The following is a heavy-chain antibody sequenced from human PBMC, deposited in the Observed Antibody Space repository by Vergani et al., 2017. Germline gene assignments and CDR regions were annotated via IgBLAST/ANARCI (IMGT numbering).Heavy chain of an antibody. D-gene: IGHD6-19*01. Sequence: QVQLVQSGAEVKKPGASVKVSCKASGYTFTSYAMHWVRQAPGQRLEWMGWINAGNGNTKYSQKFQGRVTITRDTFASTAYMELSSLRSEDTAVYYCARDGYSSGRIAFDIWGQGTMVTVSS. CDR2: INAGNGNT. CDR1: GYTFTSYA. J-gene: IGHJ3*02. CDR3: ARDGYSSGRIAFDI. V-gene: IGHV1-3*01.